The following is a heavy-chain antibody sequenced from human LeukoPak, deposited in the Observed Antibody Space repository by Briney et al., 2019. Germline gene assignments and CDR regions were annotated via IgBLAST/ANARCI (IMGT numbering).Heavy chain of an antibody. CDR2: ISWNSGNI. Sequence: PGGSLRLSCSSSGFTFDDFAMHWVRQAPGKGLEWVSGISWNSGNIGYANSVKGRFTISRDNSKNTLYLQMNSLRAEDTAVYYCAKKGRGLPYYYYYYMDVWGKGTTVTVSS. V-gene: IGHV3-9*01. J-gene: IGHJ6*03. D-gene: IGHD1-26*01. CDR1: GFTFDDFA. CDR3: AKKGRGLPYYYYYYMDV.